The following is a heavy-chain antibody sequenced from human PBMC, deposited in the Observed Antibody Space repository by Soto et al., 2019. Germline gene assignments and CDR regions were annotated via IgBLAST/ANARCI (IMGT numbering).Heavy chain of an antibody. CDR1: GFTFSSYP. CDR3: ARPCLYSSNPHYYYYGMDV. V-gene: IGHV3-30-3*01. CDR2: ISYDGTNE. D-gene: IGHD6-13*01. Sequence: QVQLVESGGGVVQPGRSLRLSCAASGFTFSSYPMDWVRQAPGKGLEWVAVISYDGTNEHYADSVKGRFTISRDNSKNPLYLQMNSLRAEDTAVYYCARPCLYSSNPHYYYYGMDVWGQGTTVTVSS. J-gene: IGHJ6*02.